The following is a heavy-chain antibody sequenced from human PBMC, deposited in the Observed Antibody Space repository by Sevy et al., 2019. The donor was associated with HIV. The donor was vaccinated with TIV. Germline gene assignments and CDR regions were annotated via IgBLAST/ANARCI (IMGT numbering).Heavy chain of an antibody. CDR3: ARDPSYYYGSGSYFDY. J-gene: IGHJ4*02. Sequence: ASVKVSCKASGYTFTSYGISWVRQAPGQGLEWMGLISAYNGNTNYAQKLQGRVTMTTDTSTSTAYMKLRSLGSDDTAVYYCARDPSYYYGSGSYFDYWGQGTLVTVSS. CDR1: GYTFTSYG. D-gene: IGHD3-10*01. CDR2: ISAYNGNT. V-gene: IGHV1-18*01.